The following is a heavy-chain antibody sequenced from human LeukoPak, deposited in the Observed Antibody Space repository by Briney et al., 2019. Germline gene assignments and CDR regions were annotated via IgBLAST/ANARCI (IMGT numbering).Heavy chain of an antibody. CDR2: INNDGSDT. V-gene: IGHV3-74*01. CDR1: GFKFSNHW. Sequence: GGSLRLSCAASGFKFSNHWMHWVRQSPGKGLVRVARINNDGSDTSHAASVEGRFTISRDHAAKTPYLQMNSLRVEDTAMYFCAGNNWCIDEWGQGTLVTVSS. J-gene: IGHJ4*02. CDR3: AGNNWCIDE. D-gene: IGHD1-20*01.